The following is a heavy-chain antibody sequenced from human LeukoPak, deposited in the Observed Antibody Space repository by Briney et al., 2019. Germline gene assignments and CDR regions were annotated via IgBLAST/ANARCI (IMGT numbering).Heavy chain of an antibody. CDR3: ALHGDYLLSDY. V-gene: IGHV3-11*04. CDR1: GFTFSDYY. Sequence: GGSLRLSCAASGFTFSDYYMSWIRQAPGKGLEWVSYISSSGSTIYYADSVKGRFTISRDNSKNTLYLQMNSLRAEDTAVYYCALHGDYLLSDYWGQGTLVTVSS. J-gene: IGHJ4*02. CDR2: ISSSGSTI. D-gene: IGHD4-17*01.